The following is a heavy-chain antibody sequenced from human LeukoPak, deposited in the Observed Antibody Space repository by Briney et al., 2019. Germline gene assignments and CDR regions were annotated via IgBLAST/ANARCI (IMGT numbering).Heavy chain of an antibody. V-gene: IGHV3-30*18. CDR3: AKSTTVTQRGYFDY. D-gene: IGHD4-17*01. Sequence: PGGSLRLSCAASGFTFSDYYMSWIRQAPGKGLEWVAIISYDGSNKYYADSVKGRFTISRDNSKNTLYLQMNSLRAEDTAVYYCAKSTTVTQRGYFDYWGQGTLVTVSS. CDR2: ISYDGSNK. CDR1: GFTFSDYY. J-gene: IGHJ4*02.